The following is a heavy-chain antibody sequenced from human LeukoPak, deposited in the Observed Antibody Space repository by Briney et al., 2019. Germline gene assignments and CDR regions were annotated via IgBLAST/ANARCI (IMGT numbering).Heavy chain of an antibody. Sequence: GGSLRLSCAASGFTFSTYAMSWVRQAPGMGLEWVSDLSGTGGRTYYADSVKGRVTISRDNSKNTVDLLMNSLRAEDTAIYYCARDVPYYYDSSGYYSPFDCWGQGTLVTVSS. J-gene: IGHJ4*02. CDR3: ARDVPYYYDSSGYYSPFDC. D-gene: IGHD3-22*01. V-gene: IGHV3-23*01. CDR1: GFTFSTYA. CDR2: LSGTGGRT.